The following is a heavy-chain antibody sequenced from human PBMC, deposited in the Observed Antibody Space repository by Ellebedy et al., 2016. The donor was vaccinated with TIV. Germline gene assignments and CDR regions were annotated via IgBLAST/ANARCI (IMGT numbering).Heavy chain of an antibody. J-gene: IGHJ6*02. CDR2: INPSGGST. V-gene: IGHV1-46*01. Sequence: AASVKVSCKASGYTFTSYYMHWVRQAPGQGLEWMGIINPSGGSTSYAQKFQGRVTMTRDTSTSTVYMELSSLRSEDTAVYYCESPRTHGRGRVYYYGMDVWGQGTTVTVSS. CDR1: GYTFTSYY. CDR3: ESPRTHGRGRVYYYGMDV. D-gene: IGHD3-16*01.